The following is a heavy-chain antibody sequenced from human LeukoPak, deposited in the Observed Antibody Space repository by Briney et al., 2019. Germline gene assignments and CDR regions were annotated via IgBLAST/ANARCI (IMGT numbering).Heavy chain of an antibody. V-gene: IGHV3-30*18. CDR2: ISFDGHT. J-gene: IGHJ4*02. D-gene: IGHD2-2*01. CDR1: GFTFSSYG. Sequence: QPGGSLRLSCAASGFTFSSYGMHWVRQAPGKGLEWVTVISFDGHTNYADSVKGRFTISRDNSKNTLYLQMNGLRDEDTAVYYCAKERGSTTHFDYWGQGTLVTVSS. CDR3: AKERGSTTHFDY.